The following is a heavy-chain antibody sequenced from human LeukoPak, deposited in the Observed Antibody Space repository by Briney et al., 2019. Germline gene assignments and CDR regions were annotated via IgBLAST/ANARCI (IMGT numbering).Heavy chain of an antibody. V-gene: IGHV3-72*01. CDR2: IRRGSNGYTT. CDR1: GFSFSDYI. CDR3: TRDGGEGGNSAFDI. D-gene: IGHD4-23*01. J-gene: IGHJ3*02. Sequence: GGPLRLSCAASGFSFSDYILDWVRQAPGKGLEWVGRIRRGSNGYTTEYAASVKGRFIISRDDSQNSLYLHMNSLKTEDTAVYHCTRDGGEGGNSAFDIWGQGTMVTVSS.